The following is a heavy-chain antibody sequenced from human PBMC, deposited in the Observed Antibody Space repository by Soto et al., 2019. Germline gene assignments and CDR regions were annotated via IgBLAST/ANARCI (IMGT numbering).Heavy chain of an antibody. Sequence: QITLRESGPTLVKPTQPLTLTCSFSGFSLTTSGLSVAWIRQPPGKALEWLTLIYWDDDKRYSPTLKSRLTVTRDTSKNQVVLRMTNLDPVDTATYYGALQTTVTQAFDKWGNGTLVTVSS. CDR1: GFSLTTSGLS. CDR2: IYWDDDK. J-gene: IGHJ4*01. D-gene: IGHD4-17*01. CDR3: ALQTTVTQAFDK. V-gene: IGHV2-5*02.